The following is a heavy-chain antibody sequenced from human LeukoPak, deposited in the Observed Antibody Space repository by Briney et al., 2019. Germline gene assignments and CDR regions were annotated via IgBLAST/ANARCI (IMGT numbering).Heavy chain of an antibody. V-gene: IGHV3-7*04. CDR2: IKQDGSER. D-gene: IGHD2-15*01. Sequence: PGGSLRLSCVHSRFSLRGSTMCAGCQAPGKGLEWVANIKQDGSERYYVDSVKGRFTISRDNAKNSLYLQMNSLRAEETAVYYCVGIRARYCRGGSCSRFDYWGQGTLVTVSS. CDR1: RFSLRGST. J-gene: IGHJ4*02. CDR3: VGIRARYCRGGSCSRFDY.